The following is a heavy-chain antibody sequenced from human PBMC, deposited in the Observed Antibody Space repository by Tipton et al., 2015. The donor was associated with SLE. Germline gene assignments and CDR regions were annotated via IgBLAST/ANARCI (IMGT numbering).Heavy chain of an antibody. Sequence: QLVQSGAEVKKPGESLKISCKASGYNFTNYWVGWVNQMPGKGLEWMGIIYPGDSDTRYSPSFQGQVTISADKSISIAYLQWNSLKASDTAMYYCARHLSGHYGPSFDYWGQGTLVTVSS. D-gene: IGHD4/OR15-4a*01. V-gene: IGHV5-51*07. CDR3: ARHLSGHYGPSFDY. CDR2: IYPGDSDT. J-gene: IGHJ4*02. CDR1: GYNFTNYW.